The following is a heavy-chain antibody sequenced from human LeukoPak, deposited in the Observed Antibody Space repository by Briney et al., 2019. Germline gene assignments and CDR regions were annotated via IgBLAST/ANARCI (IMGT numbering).Heavy chain of an antibody. CDR3: ARSDGYGLVGI. D-gene: IGHD3-10*01. Sequence: SETLSLTCTVSGGSISSSSYYWGWIRQPPGKTLEWVGSIYARGNTYYNPSLKSRVIILIDTAKNHFSLNLSSVTAPDTAVYYCARSDGYGLVGIWGQGTMVTVSS. J-gene: IGHJ3*02. CDR1: GGSISSSSYY. V-gene: IGHV4-39*07. CDR2: IYARGNT.